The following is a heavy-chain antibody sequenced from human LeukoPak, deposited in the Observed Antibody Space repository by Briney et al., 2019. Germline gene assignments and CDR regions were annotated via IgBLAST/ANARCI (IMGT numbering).Heavy chain of an antibody. J-gene: IGHJ4*02. Sequence: GGSLRLSCAASGFTFSSYSMNWVRQAPGKGLEWVSSISSSSSYIYYADSVKGRFTISRDNAKNSLYLQMNSLRAEDTAVYYCARIDLWFVELSPDYWGQGTLVTVSS. CDR2: ISSSSSYI. CDR1: GFTFSSYS. V-gene: IGHV3-21*01. D-gene: IGHD3-10*01. CDR3: ARIDLWFVELSPDY.